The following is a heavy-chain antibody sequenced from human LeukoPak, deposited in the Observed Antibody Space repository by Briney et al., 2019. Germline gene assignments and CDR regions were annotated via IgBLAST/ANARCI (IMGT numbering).Heavy chain of an antibody. V-gene: IGHV3-21*01. CDR3: ARDFAGVAHQLLWGSAFDI. CDR1: GFTFSSYS. D-gene: IGHD2-2*01. Sequence: PGGSLRLSCAASGFTFSSYSMNWVRQAPGKGLEWVSSISSSSSYIYYADSVKGRFTISRDNAKNSLYLQMNSLRAEDTAVYYCARDFAGVAHQLLWGSAFDIWGQGTMVTVSS. J-gene: IGHJ3*02. CDR2: ISSSSSYI.